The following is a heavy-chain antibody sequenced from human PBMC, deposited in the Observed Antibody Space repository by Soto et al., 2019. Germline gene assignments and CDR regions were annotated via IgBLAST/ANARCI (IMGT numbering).Heavy chain of an antibody. J-gene: IGHJ4*02. CDR1: GYTFTGYY. D-gene: IGHD5-12*01. Sequence: ASVKVSCKTSGYTFTGYYMHWVRQAPGQGLEWMGWINPKSGGTDYAQKFQGRVSMTRDTSSSSAYMELSSLRSDDTAVYYCAKANSGDDDEFDYWGQGTQVTVSS. V-gene: IGHV1-2*02. CDR3: AKANSGDDDEFDY. CDR2: INPKSGGT.